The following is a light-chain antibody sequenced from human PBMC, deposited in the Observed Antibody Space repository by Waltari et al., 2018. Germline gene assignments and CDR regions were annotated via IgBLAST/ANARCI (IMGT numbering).Light chain of an antibody. CDR1: SSNIGADFD. V-gene: IGLV1-40*01. J-gene: IGLJ1*01. CDR3: QSYDSSLGVLCV. CDR2: NNS. Sequence: QSVLTQPPSVSGAPGQRVTISCTGSSSNIGADFDVHWYQLLPGTAPKLLIYNNSNRPSGVPDRFSGSTSCTSSSLAITGLQAEDEADYYCQSYDSSLGVLCVFGTGTKVTVL.